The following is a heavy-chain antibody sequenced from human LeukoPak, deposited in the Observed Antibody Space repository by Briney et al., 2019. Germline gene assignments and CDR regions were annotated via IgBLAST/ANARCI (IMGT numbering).Heavy chain of an antibody. Sequence: GGSLRLSCAGSGFTFSSYAMSWVRQAPGKGLEWVSSMTGSGVSTYYADSVKGRFTISRDNSKNTLYLQLNSLRADDTAVYYCAKADIVLMVYATPNDYWGQGTLVTVSS. V-gene: IGHV3-23*01. CDR2: MTGSGVST. CDR3: AKADIVLMVYATPNDY. J-gene: IGHJ4*02. CDR1: GFTFSSYA. D-gene: IGHD2-8*01.